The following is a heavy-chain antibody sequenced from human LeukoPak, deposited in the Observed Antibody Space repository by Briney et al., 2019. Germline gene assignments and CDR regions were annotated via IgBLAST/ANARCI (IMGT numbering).Heavy chain of an antibody. CDR1: GYTFTSYG. D-gene: IGHD3-9*01. CDR3: ARDLGLRYFASSDY. V-gene: IGHV1-18*04. CDR2: ISAYNGNT. J-gene: IGHJ4*02. Sequence: ASVKVSCKASGYTFTSYGISWVRQAPGQGLEWMGWISAYNGNTNYAQKLQGRVTMTTDTSTSTAYMELRSLRSDDTAVYYCARDLGLRYFASSDYWGQGTLVTVSS.